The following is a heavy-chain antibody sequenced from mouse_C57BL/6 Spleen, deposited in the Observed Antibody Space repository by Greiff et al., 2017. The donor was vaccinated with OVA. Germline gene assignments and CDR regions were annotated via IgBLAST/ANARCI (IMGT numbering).Heavy chain of an antibody. CDR3: AGHNAYGSSPHWYLDV. J-gene: IGHJ1*03. CDR1: GYTFSSYG. D-gene: IGHD1-1*01. CDR2: ISSGGSYT. V-gene: IGHV5-6*01. Sequence: EVQRVESGGDLVKPGGSLKLSCAASGYTFSSYGMSWVRQTPDKRLEWVATISSGGSYTYYPDSVKGRFTISSDNAKNTPYLQMSSLKSEDTAMYYCAGHNAYGSSPHWYLDVWGKGTTVTVSS.